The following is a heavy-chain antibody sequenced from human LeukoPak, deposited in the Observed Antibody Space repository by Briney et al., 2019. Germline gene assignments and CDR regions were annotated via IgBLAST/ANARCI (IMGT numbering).Heavy chain of an antibody. V-gene: IGHV3-23*01. CDR1: RFTFSAYS. CDR2: ISGSGGNT. CDR3: ARGGILYGMDV. D-gene: IGHD6-13*01. J-gene: IGHJ6*02. Sequence: GRSLRLSCAASRFTFSAYSMSWVRQDPGKGLEWVSAISGSGGNTYYADSVKGRFTISRDNSKNTLYLQMNSLRAEDTAAYYCARGGILYGMDVWGQGTTVTVSS.